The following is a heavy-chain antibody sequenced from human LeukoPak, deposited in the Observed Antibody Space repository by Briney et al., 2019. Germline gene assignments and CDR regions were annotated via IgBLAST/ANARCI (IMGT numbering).Heavy chain of an antibody. V-gene: IGHV3-53*05. CDR3: AREQLVTAIRYYYYGMDV. Sequence: GGSLSLSRAASGFTPSINYMSGVRQAPGRGLERVSVIYSGGSTYYADSVKGRFTIPVDNSKNPLYLKMNTLRAEDTAVYYCAREQLVTAIRYYYYGMDVWGQGTTVTVSS. J-gene: IGHJ6*02. CDR1: GFTPSINY. CDR2: IYSGGST. D-gene: IGHD2-21*02.